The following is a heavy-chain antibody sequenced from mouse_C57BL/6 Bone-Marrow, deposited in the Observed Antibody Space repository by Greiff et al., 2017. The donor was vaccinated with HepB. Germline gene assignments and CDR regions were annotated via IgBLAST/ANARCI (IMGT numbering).Heavy chain of an antibody. CDR2: IYPRSGNT. V-gene: IGHV1-81*01. Sequence: VMLVESGAELARPGASVKLSCKASGYTFTSYGISWVKQRTGQGLEWIGEIYPRSGNTYYNEKFKGKATLTADKSSSTAYMELRSLTSEDSAVYFCSTMITAPFAYWGQGTLVTVSA. CDR1: GYTFTSYG. D-gene: IGHD2-4*01. J-gene: IGHJ3*01. CDR3: STMITAPFAY.